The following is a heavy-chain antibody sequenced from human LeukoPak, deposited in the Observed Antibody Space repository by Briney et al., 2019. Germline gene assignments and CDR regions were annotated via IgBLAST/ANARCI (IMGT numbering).Heavy chain of an antibody. D-gene: IGHD5-24*01. J-gene: IGHJ4*02. CDR3: ARETGDECSFDY. CDR1: GFTFSSYE. CDR2: ISTSGSVI. V-gene: IGHV3-48*03. Sequence: PGGSLRLSCAVSGFTFSSYEMHWVRQAPGKGLEWVSYISTSGSVIYYADSVKGRFTVSRDNAKKSLYLQMNSLRAEDTAVYYCARETGDECSFDYWGQGTLVTVSS.